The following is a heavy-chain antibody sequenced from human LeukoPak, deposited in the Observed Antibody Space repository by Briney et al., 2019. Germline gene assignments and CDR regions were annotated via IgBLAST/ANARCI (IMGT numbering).Heavy chain of an antibody. J-gene: IGHJ4*02. CDR2: IHHSGTT. V-gene: IGHV4-34*01. CDR3: ARGVRPRRVGATRGFDY. Sequence: SSETLSLTCALYGDSFSDYYWSWIRQPPGKGPEWIGGIHHSGTTNYHPSLKSRVTISADTSKNQFSLKLSSVTAADTAVYYCARGVRPRRVGATRGFDYWGQGTLVTVSS. CDR1: GDSFSDYY. D-gene: IGHD1-26*01.